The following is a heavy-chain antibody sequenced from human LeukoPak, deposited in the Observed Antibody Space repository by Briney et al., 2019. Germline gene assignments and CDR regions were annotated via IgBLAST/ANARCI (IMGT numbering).Heavy chain of an antibody. CDR1: GYSFTSYW. D-gene: IGHD1-1*01. V-gene: IGHV1-46*01. Sequence: GESLKISCKGSGYSFTSYWIGWVRQAPGQGLEWMGIINPSGGSTSYAQKFQGRVTMTKDMSTSTVYMELRSLRSDDTAVYYCARDRRPRTGTTPFAPWGQGTLVTVSS. CDR3: ARDRRPRTGTTPFAP. J-gene: IGHJ4*02. CDR2: INPSGGST.